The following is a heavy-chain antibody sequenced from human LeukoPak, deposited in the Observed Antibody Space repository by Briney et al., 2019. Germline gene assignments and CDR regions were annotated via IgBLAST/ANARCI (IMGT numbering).Heavy chain of an antibody. CDR3: ARGESRTKFGY. Sequence: ASVKVSCKASGYTFTSYFIHWVRQAPGQGLEWMGIINPSGRTTSYAQKFQGRVTMTRDTSTSTVYMELSSLRSEDTAVYYCARGESRTKFGYWGQGTLVTVSS. CDR1: GYTFTSYF. D-gene: IGHD3-10*01. CDR2: INPSGRTT. J-gene: IGHJ4*02. V-gene: IGHV1-46*01.